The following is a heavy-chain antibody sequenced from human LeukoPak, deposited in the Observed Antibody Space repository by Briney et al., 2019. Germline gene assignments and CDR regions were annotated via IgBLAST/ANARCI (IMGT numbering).Heavy chain of an antibody. CDR3: ARDGGSQWRGFDY. V-gene: IGHV6-1*01. D-gene: IGHD6-19*01. CDR2: TYYRSKWSN. CDR1: GDSVSSNSAA. Sequence: SQTLSLTCVISGDSVSSNSAAWNWIRQSPSRGLEWLGRTYYRSKWSNDYAVSVKSRITINPDTSKNQFSLQLNFVTPEDTAVYYCARDGGSQWRGFDYWGQGTLVTVSS. J-gene: IGHJ4*02.